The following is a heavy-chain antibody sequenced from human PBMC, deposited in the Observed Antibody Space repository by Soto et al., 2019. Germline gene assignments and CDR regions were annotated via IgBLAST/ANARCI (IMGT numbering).Heavy chain of an antibody. CDR2: INHSGST. Sequence: SETLSLTCAVYGGSFSGYYWSWIRQPPGKGLEWIGEINHSGSTNYNPSLKSRVTISVDTSKNQFSLKLSSVTAADTAVYYCARGHTLRYFDWFWGQGTLVTVSS. J-gene: IGHJ4*02. V-gene: IGHV4-34*01. CDR3: ARGHTLRYFDWF. CDR1: GGSFSGYY. D-gene: IGHD3-9*01.